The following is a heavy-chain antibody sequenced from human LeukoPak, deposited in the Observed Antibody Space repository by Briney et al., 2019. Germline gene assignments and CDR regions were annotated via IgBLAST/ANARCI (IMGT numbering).Heavy chain of an antibody. D-gene: IGHD2-15*01. CDR3: ARDLSGGSCTHMDV. CDR2: INHSGST. CDR1: GGSFSGYY. J-gene: IGHJ6*03. V-gene: IGHV4-34*01. Sequence: SETLSLTCAVYGGSFSGYYWSWIRQPPGKGLEWIGEINHSGSTNYNPSLKSRVTISVDTSKNQFSLKLSSVTAADTAVYYCARDLSGGSCTHMDVWGKGTTVTVSS.